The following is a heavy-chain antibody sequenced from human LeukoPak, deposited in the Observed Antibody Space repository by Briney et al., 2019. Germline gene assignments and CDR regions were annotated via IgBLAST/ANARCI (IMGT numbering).Heavy chain of an antibody. CDR1: GFTFSSYA. J-gene: IGHJ4*02. D-gene: IGHD4-11*01. Sequence: GGSLRLSCAASGFTFSSYAMHWVRQAPGKGLEYVSGISSNGGSTYYAGSVKGRFTISRDNSKNTLYLQMGSLRPEDMAVYYCVRWGYYSNYDYWGQGTLVTVSS. CDR2: ISSNGGST. CDR3: VRWGYYSNYDY. V-gene: IGHV3-64*02.